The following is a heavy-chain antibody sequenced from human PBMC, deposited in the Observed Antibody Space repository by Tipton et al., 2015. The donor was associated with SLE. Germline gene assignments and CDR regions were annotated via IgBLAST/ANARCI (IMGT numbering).Heavy chain of an antibody. V-gene: IGHV4-31*03. D-gene: IGHD7-27*01. J-gene: IGHJ4*02. CDR2: IYYSGST. CDR3: ARDPNGGYGSFDY. Sequence: TLSLTCTVSGGSIGSGGFYWSWIRQLPGKGLEWIGYIYYSGSTFYSPSLKNRSSISADTSKNQFSLKLSSVTAADTAVYYCARDPNGGYGSFDYWGLGALVTVSS. CDR1: GGSIGSGGFY.